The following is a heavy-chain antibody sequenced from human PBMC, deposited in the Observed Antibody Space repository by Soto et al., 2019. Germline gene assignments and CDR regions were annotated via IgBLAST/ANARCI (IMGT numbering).Heavy chain of an antibody. V-gene: IGHV3-74*01. J-gene: IGHJ4*02. D-gene: IGHD3-9*01. CDR2: ISGDGVTT. CDR1: GFPFSSYW. CDR3: GREYYGLLTGYYTDY. Sequence: EVQLVESGGDLVQRGGSLRLSCAASGFPFSSYWMHWVRHTPGKGLDWVARISGDGVTTYYADSVTGRFTVSRDNAKNTLSLQISGLRAEDTAFYYCGREYYGLLTGYYTDYWGQGNLVSVSS.